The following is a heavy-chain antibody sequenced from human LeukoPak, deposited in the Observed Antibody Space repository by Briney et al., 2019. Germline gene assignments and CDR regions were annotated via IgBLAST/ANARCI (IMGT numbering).Heavy chain of an antibody. Sequence: GGSLRLSCAASGFTVSSDYMTWVRQAPGKGLEWVSIIYRSGSTYSADSVKGRFTISRDNSKNTLYLRMNSLKPEDTAVYYCARGISTSTCCHFDSWGQGTLVTVSS. CDR1: GFTVSSDY. V-gene: IGHV3-66*02. CDR3: ARGISTSTCCHFDS. CDR2: IYRSGST. J-gene: IGHJ4*02. D-gene: IGHD2-2*01.